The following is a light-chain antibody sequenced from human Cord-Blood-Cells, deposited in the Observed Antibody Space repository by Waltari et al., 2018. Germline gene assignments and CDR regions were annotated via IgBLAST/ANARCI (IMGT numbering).Light chain of an antibody. CDR3: SSYTSSSTLVV. Sequence: QSALPQPASVSGSPGQSITISCTGTSSDVGGYNYVSCYQQHPGKAPKLMIYDVSNRPSWVSNRFSGSKSGNTASLTISGLQAEDEADYYCSSYTSSSTLVVFGGGTKLTVL. V-gene: IGLV2-14*01. CDR2: DVS. CDR1: SSDVGGYNY. J-gene: IGLJ2*01.